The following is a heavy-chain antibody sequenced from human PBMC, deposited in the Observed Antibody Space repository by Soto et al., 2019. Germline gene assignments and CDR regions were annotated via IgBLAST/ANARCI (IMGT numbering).Heavy chain of an antibody. CDR2: ISHSGTT. CDR3: AMRHILTINFDY. D-gene: IGHD4-4*01. J-gene: IGHJ4*02. Sequence: QVQLQESGPGLVKPSGTLALTCGVSGGSVSRSYWWSWVRQPPGKGLEWIGEISHSGTTSYNPSLKSRVTISEDKSKNQFSLKVTSVTAADTAVYYCAMRHILTINFDYWGQGTLVTVSS. CDR1: GGSVSRSYW. V-gene: IGHV4-4*02.